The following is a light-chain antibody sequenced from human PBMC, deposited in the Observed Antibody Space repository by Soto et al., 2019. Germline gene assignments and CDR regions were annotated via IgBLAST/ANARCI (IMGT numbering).Light chain of an antibody. V-gene: IGLV2-8*01. CDR3: SSYAGSNNVV. Sequence: QSALTQPPSASGSPGQSVTISCTGTSSDVGGYNYVSWYQQHPGKAPKLMIYEVSKRPSGVHDRFSGSKSDNTASLTVSGLQAEDEADYYCSSYAGSNNVVFGGGTKLTVL. CDR2: EVS. CDR1: SSDVGGYNY. J-gene: IGLJ2*01.